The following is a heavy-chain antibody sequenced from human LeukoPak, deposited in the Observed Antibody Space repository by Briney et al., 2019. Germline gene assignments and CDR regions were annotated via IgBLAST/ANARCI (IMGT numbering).Heavy chain of an antibody. Sequence: GGSLRLSCAASGFTFSDYYMSWIRQAPGKGLEWVSYISSSGSTIYYADSVKGRFTISRDNAKNSLYLQMNSLRAEDTAVCYCARLMGSAGSPYFQHWGQGTLVTVSS. CDR3: ARLMGSAGSPYFQH. V-gene: IGHV3-11*01. J-gene: IGHJ1*01. CDR1: GFTFSDYY. CDR2: ISSSGSTI. D-gene: IGHD3-16*01.